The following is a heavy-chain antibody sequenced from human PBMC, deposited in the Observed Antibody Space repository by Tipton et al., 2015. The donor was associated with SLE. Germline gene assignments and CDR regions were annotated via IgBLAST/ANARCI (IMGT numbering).Heavy chain of an antibody. V-gene: IGHV4-4*07. J-gene: IGHJ6*02. CDR3: AREDEGYDTYYYYYGMDV. CDR1: GGSISSYY. Sequence: TLSLTCTVSGGSISSYYWSWIRQPAGKGLEWIGRIYTSGSTNYNPSLKSRVTMSVETSKNQFSLKLSSVTAADTAVYYCAREDEGYDTYYYYYGMDVWGQGTTVTVSS. D-gene: IGHD5-12*01. CDR2: IYTSGST.